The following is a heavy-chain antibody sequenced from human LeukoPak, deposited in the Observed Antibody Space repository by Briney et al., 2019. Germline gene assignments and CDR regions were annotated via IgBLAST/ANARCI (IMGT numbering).Heavy chain of an antibody. CDR3: AGAPKITMVRGVIFNYFDY. Sequence: GGSLRLSCAASGFTFSSYAMHWVRQAPGKGLEWVAVISYDGSNKYYADSVKGRFTISRDNSKNTLYLQMNSLRAEDTAVYYCAGAPKITMVRGVIFNYFDYWGQGTLVTVSS. CDR1: GFTFSSYA. J-gene: IGHJ4*02. CDR2: ISYDGSNK. D-gene: IGHD3-10*01. V-gene: IGHV3-30*04.